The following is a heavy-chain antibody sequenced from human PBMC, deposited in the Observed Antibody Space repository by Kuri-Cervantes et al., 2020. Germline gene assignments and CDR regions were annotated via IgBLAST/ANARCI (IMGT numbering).Heavy chain of an antibody. CDR2: MNPNSGNT. D-gene: IGHD1-26*01. Sequence: ASVKVSCKASGYTFTKNDINWLRQATGQGLEWMGWMNPNSGNTGYAQKFQGRVTMTRNTSISTAYMELSSLRSEDTAVYYCARVEWELANYYYYYMDVWGKGTTVTVSS. V-gene: IGHV1-8*01. CDR1: GYTFTKND. J-gene: IGHJ6*03. CDR3: ARVEWELANYYYYYMDV.